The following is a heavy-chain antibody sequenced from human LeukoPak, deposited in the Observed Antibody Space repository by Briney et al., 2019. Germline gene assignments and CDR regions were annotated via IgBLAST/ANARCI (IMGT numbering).Heavy chain of an antibody. J-gene: IGHJ4*02. CDR3: AKDWIQFNRVFDCFDS. CDR1: GFTFETNA. CDR2: IGNTET. Sequence: GGSLRLSCATSGFTFETNAMSWVRQAPGKGLEWVAAIGNTETFYADSVTGRFTIYGDNSKNTVNLQMNRLRVEDTAIYYCAKDWIQFNRVFDCFDSWGQGTLVTVSA. V-gene: IGHV3-23*01. D-gene: IGHD3-16*02.